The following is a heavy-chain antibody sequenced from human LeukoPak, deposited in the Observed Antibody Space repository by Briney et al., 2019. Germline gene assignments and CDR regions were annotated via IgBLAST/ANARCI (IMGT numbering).Heavy chain of an antibody. CDR3: AKDHTGGVVT. D-gene: IGHD2-21*02. V-gene: IGHV3-30*02. CDR2: MPYDGSNE. CDR1: GFTFSTYG. Sequence: PGGSLRLSCVASGFTFSTYGIHWLRQAPGKGLEWVTFMPYDGSNEYYTESVKGRFTISRDNSKNTLYLQMNSLRAEDTAVYYCAKDHTGGVVTWGQGTLVTVSS. J-gene: IGHJ4*02.